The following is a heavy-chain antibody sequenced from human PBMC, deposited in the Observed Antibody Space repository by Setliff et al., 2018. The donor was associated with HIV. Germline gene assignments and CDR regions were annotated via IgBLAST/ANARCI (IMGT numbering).Heavy chain of an antibody. CDR2: IIPILGIA. CDR3: ARRLRDGYNLGRFDY. Sequence: ASVKVSCKASGGTFSSYAISWVRQAPGQGLEWMGGIIPILGIANYAQKFQGRVTITADESTSTAYMELSSLRSEDTAVYYCARRLRDGYNLGRFDYWGQGTLVTVSS. CDR1: GGTFSSYA. J-gene: IGHJ4*02. D-gene: IGHD5-12*01. V-gene: IGHV1-69*10.